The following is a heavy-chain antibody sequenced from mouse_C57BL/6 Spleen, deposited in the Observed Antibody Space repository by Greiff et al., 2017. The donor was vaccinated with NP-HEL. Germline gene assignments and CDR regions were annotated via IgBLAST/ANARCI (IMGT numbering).Heavy chain of an antibody. V-gene: IGHV2-6-1*01. CDR3: ARQIYYDYGGAMDY. D-gene: IGHD2-4*01. CDR2: IWSDGST. J-gene: IGHJ4*01. CDR1: GFSLTSYG. Sequence: VNVVESGPGLVAPSQSLSITCTVSGFSLTSYGVHWVRQPPGKGLEWLVVIWSDGSTTYNSALKSRLSISKDNSKSQFFLKMNSLQTDDTAMYYCARQIYYDYGGAMDYWGQGTSVTVSS.